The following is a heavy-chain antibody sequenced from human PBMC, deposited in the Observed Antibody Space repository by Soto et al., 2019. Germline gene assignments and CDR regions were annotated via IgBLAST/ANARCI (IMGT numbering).Heavy chain of an antibody. J-gene: IGHJ4*02. V-gene: IGHV3-23*01. Sequence: PGGSLRLSCAASGFTFSSYAMAWVRQAPGKGLQWVAAIHGGGESAPYSDSVKGRFTISRDNPRDTLYLQMNSLRAEDTAVYYCVQGVIRWGLPDASWGQGTLVTVSS. CDR2: IHGGGESA. D-gene: IGHD2-21*01. CDR1: GFTFSSYA. CDR3: VQGVIRWGLPDAS.